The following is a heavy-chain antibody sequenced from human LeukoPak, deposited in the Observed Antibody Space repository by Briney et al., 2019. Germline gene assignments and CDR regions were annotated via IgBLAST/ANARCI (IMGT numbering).Heavy chain of an antibody. Sequence: SETLSLTCTVSGGSISNYYWSWIRQPPGKGMEWIWYIYYSGRTNYNPSLKSRVTISVDTSKNQFSLRLSSVTAADTAVYYCASSGGWLVFDYWGQGTLVTVSS. D-gene: IGHD6-19*01. CDR3: ASSGGWLVFDY. CDR1: GGSISNYY. J-gene: IGHJ4*02. V-gene: IGHV4-59*08. CDR2: IYYSGRT.